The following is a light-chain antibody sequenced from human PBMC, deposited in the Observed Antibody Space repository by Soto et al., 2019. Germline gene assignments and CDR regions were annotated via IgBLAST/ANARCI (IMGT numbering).Light chain of an antibody. CDR3: GSWDSSLSAYD. CDR2: DAN. V-gene: IGLV1-51*01. CDR1: SSNIGGNS. Sequence: QSVLTQPPSVSAAPGQKVTISCSGSSSNIGGNSVSWYQQLTGTAPKLLIYDANKRPSGNPDRFSGSKSGTSATLGITGFQTADEADYYCGSWDSSLSAYDFGTGTKVTV. J-gene: IGLJ1*01.